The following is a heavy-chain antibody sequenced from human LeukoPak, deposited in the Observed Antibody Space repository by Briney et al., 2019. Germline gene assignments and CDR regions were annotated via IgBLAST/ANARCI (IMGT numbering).Heavy chain of an antibody. CDR2: IYYSGST. CDR1: GGSISSYY. CDR3: ARDRWEFDY. J-gene: IGHJ4*02. Sequence: SETLSLTCTVSGGSISSYYWSWIRQPPGKGLEWIGYIYYSGSTNYNPPLKSRVTISVDTSKNQFSLKLSSVTAADTAVYYCARDRWEFDYWGQGTLVTVSS. D-gene: IGHD1-26*01. V-gene: IGHV4-59*01.